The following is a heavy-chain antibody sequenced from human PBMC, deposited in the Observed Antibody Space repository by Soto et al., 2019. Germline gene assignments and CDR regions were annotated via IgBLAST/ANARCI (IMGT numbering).Heavy chain of an antibody. Sequence: GESLKISCQGSGYSFTSYWISWVRQMPGKGLEWMGRIDPSDSYTNYSPYFQGHVTISADKSISTAYLQWSSLKASDTAMYYCARHVRYCSSTSCYYYYGMDVWGQGTTVTVSS. D-gene: IGHD2-2*01. CDR2: IDPSDSYT. CDR1: GYSFTSYW. J-gene: IGHJ6*02. V-gene: IGHV5-10-1*01. CDR3: ARHVRYCSSTSCYYYYGMDV.